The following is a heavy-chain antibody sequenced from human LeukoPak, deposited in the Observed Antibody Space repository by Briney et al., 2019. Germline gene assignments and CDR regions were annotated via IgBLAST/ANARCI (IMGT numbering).Heavy chain of an antibody. J-gene: IGHJ4*02. D-gene: IGHD4-11*01. V-gene: IGHV3-11*01. CDR3: ARGQYSFDY. CDR2: ISSSGSNI. Sequence: PGGSLRLSCAASGFTFSDYYMTWIRQAPGKGLEWVSYISSSGSNINYADSVKGRFTVSRDNAKNSLYLQMNSLRAEDTAVFYCARGQYSFDYWGQGTLVTVSS. CDR1: GFTFSDYY.